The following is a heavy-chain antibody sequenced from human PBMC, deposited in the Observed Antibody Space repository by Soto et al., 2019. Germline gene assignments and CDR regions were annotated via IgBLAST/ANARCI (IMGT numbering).Heavy chain of an antibody. V-gene: IGHV3-33*08. CDR2: IWYDGSNK. D-gene: IGHD3-22*01. CDR3: ARGGDSSGYYYCDY. J-gene: IGHJ4*02. Sequence: GGSLRLSCAASGFTFSSYGMHWVRQAPGKGLEWVAVIWYDGSNKYYADSVKVRFTISRDNSKNTLYLQMNSLRAEDTDVSYCARGGDSSGYYYCDYWGQGTLVSVSS. CDR1: GFTFSSYG.